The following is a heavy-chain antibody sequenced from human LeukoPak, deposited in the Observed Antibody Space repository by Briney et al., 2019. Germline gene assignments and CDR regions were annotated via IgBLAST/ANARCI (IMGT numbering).Heavy chain of an antibody. Sequence: SETLSLTRTVSGGSIRSYYWFWIRQPPGKGLEWIGNMYYSGSTNYNPSLKSRVTISVDTSRNQFSLKLSSVTAADTAVYYCARAESSSWVDHWGQGTLVTVSS. V-gene: IGHV4-59*01. CDR3: ARAESSSWVDH. CDR2: MYYSGST. J-gene: IGHJ4*02. D-gene: IGHD6-13*01. CDR1: GGSIRSYY.